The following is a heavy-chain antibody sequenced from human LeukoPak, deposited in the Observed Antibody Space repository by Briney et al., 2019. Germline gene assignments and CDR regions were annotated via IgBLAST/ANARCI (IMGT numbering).Heavy chain of an antibody. CDR1: GFTFSSYS. Sequence: GSLRLSCAASGFTFSSYSMNWVRQAPGKGLEWVSSISSSSSYIYYADSVKGRFTISRDNAKNSLYLQTNSLRAEDTAVYYCARDRRVGATWGAANAFDIWGQGTMVTVSS. J-gene: IGHJ3*02. D-gene: IGHD1-26*01. CDR3: ARDRRVGATWGAANAFDI. V-gene: IGHV3-21*01. CDR2: ISSSSSYI.